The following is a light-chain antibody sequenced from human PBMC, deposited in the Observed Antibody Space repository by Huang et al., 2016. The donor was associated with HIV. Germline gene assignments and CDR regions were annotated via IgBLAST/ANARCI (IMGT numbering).Light chain of an antibody. J-gene: IGKJ1*01. CDR3: QQYNFWPPWT. V-gene: IGKV3-15*01. Sequence: EIEMTQSPATLPASPGERATLSCRASQPVSSNLAWYQQKPGQAPRLLIYDASIRATGIPARFSGSGSGTEFTLTISSLQSEDFAVYYCQQYNFWPPWTFGQGTKVEIK. CDR1: QPVSSN. CDR2: DAS.